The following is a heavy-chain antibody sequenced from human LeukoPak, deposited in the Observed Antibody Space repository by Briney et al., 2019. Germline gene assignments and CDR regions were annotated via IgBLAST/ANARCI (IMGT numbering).Heavy chain of an antibody. CDR3: ARGWGTFDY. V-gene: IGHV3-53*01. CDR1: GFSVSSSY. D-gene: IGHD7-27*01. CDR2: IYSGGNT. Sequence: PGGSLRLSCAGSGFSVSSSYMSWVRQAPGKGLEWVSVIYSGGNTYYAGSVKGRFTISRDNSKNTLYLQMNSLRAEDTAVYYCARGWGTFDYWGQGTLVTVSS. J-gene: IGHJ4*02.